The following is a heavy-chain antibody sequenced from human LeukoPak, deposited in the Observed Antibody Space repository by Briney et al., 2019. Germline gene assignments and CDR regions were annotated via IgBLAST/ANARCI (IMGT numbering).Heavy chain of an antibody. Sequence: PSETLSLTCTVSGGSISSYYWSWIRQPPGKGLEWIGYIYYSGSTNYNPSLKSRVTISVDTSKNQFSLKLSSVTAADTAVYYCARESAARTGVDYWGQGTLVTVPS. CDR2: IYYSGST. CDR3: ARESAARTGVDY. D-gene: IGHD6-13*01. J-gene: IGHJ4*02. V-gene: IGHV4-59*01. CDR1: GGSISSYY.